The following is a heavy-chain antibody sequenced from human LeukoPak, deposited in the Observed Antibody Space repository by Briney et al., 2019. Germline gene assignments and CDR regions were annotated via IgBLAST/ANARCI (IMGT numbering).Heavy chain of an antibody. CDR1: GFTFSSYS. CDR2: TSSSSSYI. J-gene: IGHJ2*01. CDR3: ARGPEWLDWYFDL. Sequence: GGSLRLSCAASGFTFSSYSMNWVRQAPGKGLEWVSSTSSSSSYIYYADSVKGRFTISRDNAKNSLYLQMNSLRAEDTAVYYCARGPEWLDWYFDLWGRGTLVTVSS. D-gene: IGHD3-3*01. V-gene: IGHV3-21*01.